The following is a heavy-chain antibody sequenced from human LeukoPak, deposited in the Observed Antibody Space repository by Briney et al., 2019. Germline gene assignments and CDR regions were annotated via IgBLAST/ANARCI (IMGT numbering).Heavy chain of an antibody. CDR3: ARVLPPGSSDY. J-gene: IGHJ4*02. D-gene: IGHD3-10*01. V-gene: IGHV4-34*01. CDR1: GGSISSYY. CDR2: INHSGST. Sequence: SETLSLTCTVSGGSISSYYWSWIRQPPGKGLEWIGEINHSGSTNYNPSLKSRVTISVDTSKNQFSLRLTSVTAADTAVYYCARVLPPGSSDYWGQGTLVAVSP.